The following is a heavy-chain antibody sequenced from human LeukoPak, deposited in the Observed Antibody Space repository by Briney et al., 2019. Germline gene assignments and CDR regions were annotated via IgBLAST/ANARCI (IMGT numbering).Heavy chain of an antibody. CDR2: IRFDGSYK. CDR3: AKGDLPLLYGGAFDS. Sequence: GGSLRLSCTSSGFTFSNYGIHWVRQAPGKGLEWVAFIRFDGSYKYYADSVKGRFTISRDNSKNTLSLQMNSLRAEDTALYYCAKGDLPLLYGGAFDSWGQGTLVTVSS. CDR1: GFTFSNYG. D-gene: IGHD1-26*01. J-gene: IGHJ4*02. V-gene: IGHV3-30*02.